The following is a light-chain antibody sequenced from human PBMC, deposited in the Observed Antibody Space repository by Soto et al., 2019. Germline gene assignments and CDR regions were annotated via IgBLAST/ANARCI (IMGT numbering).Light chain of an antibody. J-gene: IGLJ1*01. CDR3: CLYIGATTYV. CDR2: EVS. Sequence: QSVLTQPPSVSGSPGQSVTITCTGTSSDFGTYNRVSWHRQPPGTAPKLLIYEVSNRPSGVPDRFSGSKSGNTASLTISGLQADDEADYYCCLYIGATTYVFGTGTKVTVL. V-gene: IGLV2-18*01. CDR1: SSDFGTYNR.